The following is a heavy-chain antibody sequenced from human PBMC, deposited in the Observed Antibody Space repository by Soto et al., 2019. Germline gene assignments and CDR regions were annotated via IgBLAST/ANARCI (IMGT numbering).Heavy chain of an antibody. Sequence: QVHLVQSGAEVKKPGASVKVSCKGSGYGFTTYGITWVRQAPGQGLEWMAWISAHNGNTNYAQKVQGRVTVTRDTSTSTAYMELRSLTYDATAVYYCARGRYGDYWGQGALVTVSS. CDR1: GYGFTTYG. V-gene: IGHV1-18*01. J-gene: IGHJ4*02. CDR3: ARGRYGDY. D-gene: IGHD1-1*01. CDR2: ISAHNGNT.